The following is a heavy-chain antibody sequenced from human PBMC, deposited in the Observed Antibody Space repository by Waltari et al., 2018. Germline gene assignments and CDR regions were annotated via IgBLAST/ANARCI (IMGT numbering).Heavy chain of an antibody. J-gene: IGHJ4*02. V-gene: IGHV3-30*02. D-gene: IGHD6-13*01. CDR3: AKERGGAADFDY. CDR1: GFTFSSFG. Sequence: QVQLVESGGGVVQPGVSLRVSCAASGFTFSSFGMPWVRQAPGKGLEWVAFIQNDGRNKYYADSVKGRFTISRDNSRNTLYLQMNSLRAEDTAVYYCAKERGGAADFDYWGQGTLVTVSS. CDR2: IQNDGRNK.